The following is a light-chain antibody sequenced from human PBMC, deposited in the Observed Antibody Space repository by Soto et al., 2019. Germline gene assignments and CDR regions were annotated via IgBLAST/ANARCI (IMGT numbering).Light chain of an antibody. V-gene: IGKV3-20*01. CDR2: AAS. CDR1: QSISSSD. J-gene: IGKJ1*01. CDR3: QHYGSSSWT. Sequence: EIVLTQSPGTLSLSPGERATLSCRASQSISSSDLAWYQHRPGQAPRLLIYAASSRATGIPVRFSGSGSGTDFTLSISRLEPEEFAVYYCQHYGSSSWTFGQGTKVEIK.